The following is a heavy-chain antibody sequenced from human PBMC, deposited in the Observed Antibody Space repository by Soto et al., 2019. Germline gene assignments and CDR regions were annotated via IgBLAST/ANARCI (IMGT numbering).Heavy chain of an antibody. V-gene: IGHV3-23*01. Sequence: GGSLRLSCAASGFTFSSYAMSWVRQAPGKGLEWVSAISGSGGSTYYADSVKGRFTISRDNSKNTLYLQMNSLRAEDTAVYYCAKDVIMVRGVNYFDYWGQGTLVTVSS. J-gene: IGHJ4*02. D-gene: IGHD3-10*01. CDR3: AKDVIMVRGVNYFDY. CDR2: ISGSGGST. CDR1: GFTFSSYA.